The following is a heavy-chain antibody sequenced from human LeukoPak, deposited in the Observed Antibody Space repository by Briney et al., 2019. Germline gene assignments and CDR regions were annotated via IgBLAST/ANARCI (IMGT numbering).Heavy chain of an antibody. CDR2: ISADGDAT. Sequence: GGSLRLSCAASGFTFRSYGMSWVRQAPGKGLEWVSVISADGDATYYAVSVKGRFTISRDNSNNTLCLHMSSLTAEDTAVYYCSKVGSASGYAPTDYWGQGILVTVSS. CDR3: SKVGSASGYAPTDY. V-gene: IGHV3-23*01. CDR1: GFTFRSYG. D-gene: IGHD2-2*01. J-gene: IGHJ4*02.